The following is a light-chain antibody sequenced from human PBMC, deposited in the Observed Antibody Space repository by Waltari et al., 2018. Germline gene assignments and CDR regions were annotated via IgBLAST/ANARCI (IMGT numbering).Light chain of an antibody. CDR3: MQALQTPWT. CDR1: QSLLDRNGYNL. Sequence: DIVVTQSPLSLPVTPGEPASISCRSSQSLLDRNGYNLLDWYLQKPGQSPQLLIYFGSHRASGVPDRFSGSGSGRDFTLKISRVEAEDVGVYYCMQALQTPWTFGQGTKEEIK. CDR2: FGS. V-gene: IGKV2-28*01. J-gene: IGKJ1*01.